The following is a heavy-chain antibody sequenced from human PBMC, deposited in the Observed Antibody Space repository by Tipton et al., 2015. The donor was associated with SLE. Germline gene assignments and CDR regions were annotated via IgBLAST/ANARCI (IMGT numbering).Heavy chain of an antibody. CDR2: LNYNGGA. V-gene: IGHV4-59*01. D-gene: IGHD2-15*01. CDR1: GGSITNKY. CDR3: ARDEVADWYFDL. Sequence: TLSLTCSVSGGSITNKYWSWIRQPPGKGLEWIGYLNYNGGATYSPSLKSRVTTSVDTSKNQLSLKLTSVTAADTAVYYCARDEVADWYFDLWGRGTLVTVSS. J-gene: IGHJ2*01.